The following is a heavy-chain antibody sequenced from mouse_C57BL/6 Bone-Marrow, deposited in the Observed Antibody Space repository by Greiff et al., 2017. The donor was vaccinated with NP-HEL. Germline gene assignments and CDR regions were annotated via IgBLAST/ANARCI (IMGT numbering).Heavy chain of an antibody. Sequence: EVQLQQSGPELVKPGDSVKISCKASGYSFTGYFMNWVMQSHGKSLEWIGRINPYNGDTFYNQKFKGKATLTVDKSSSTAHMELRSLTSEDSAVYYCARSYYSNYALYYAMDYWGQGTSVTVSS. J-gene: IGHJ4*01. D-gene: IGHD2-5*01. CDR1: GYSFTGYF. V-gene: IGHV1-20*01. CDR3: ARSYYSNYALYYAMDY. CDR2: INPYNGDT.